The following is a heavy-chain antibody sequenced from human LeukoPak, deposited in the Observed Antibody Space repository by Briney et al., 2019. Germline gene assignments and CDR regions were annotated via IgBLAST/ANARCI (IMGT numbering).Heavy chain of an antibody. CDR3: AREGGFYRPLDY. Sequence: PSETLSLTCAVSGSSVTSTNWWTWVRQPPGKGLEWIGEVHLDGRTNYNPSLTGRLTLSVDLYENHISLKLTSVTAADTAVYYCAREGGFYRPLDYLGQGTLVTVSS. J-gene: IGHJ4*02. CDR1: GSSVTSTNW. D-gene: IGHD3-3*01. V-gene: IGHV4-4*02. CDR2: VHLDGRT.